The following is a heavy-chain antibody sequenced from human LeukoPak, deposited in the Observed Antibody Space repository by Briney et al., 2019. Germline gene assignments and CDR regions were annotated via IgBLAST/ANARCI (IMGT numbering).Heavy chain of an antibody. CDR2: IKQDGSVK. V-gene: IGHV3-7*01. J-gene: IGHJ3*02. CDR1: GFTFSSYW. D-gene: IGHD3-22*01. Sequence: QSGGSLRLSCAASGFTFSSYWMNWVRQAPGKGLEWVANIKQDGSVKYYVDSVKGRFTISRDNAKNSLYLQMNSLRAEDTAVYYCARRASSGYYFDAFDIWGQGTMVTVSS. CDR3: ARRASSGYYFDAFDI.